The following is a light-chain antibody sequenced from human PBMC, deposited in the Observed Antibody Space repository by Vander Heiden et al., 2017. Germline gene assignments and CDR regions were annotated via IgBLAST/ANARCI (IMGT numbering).Light chain of an antibody. CDR3: QQYGSSPLT. Sequence: DIVLTQSPGTLSLSPGERGPLSCRASQSVASTYLAWFQQKPGQAPRLRIYGASSRATGIPDRFRGSGSGTDVTLTISRLEPEDFAVYFWQQYGSSPLTFGGGTKVEIK. V-gene: IGKV3-20*01. CDR2: GAS. CDR1: QSVASTY. J-gene: IGKJ4*01.